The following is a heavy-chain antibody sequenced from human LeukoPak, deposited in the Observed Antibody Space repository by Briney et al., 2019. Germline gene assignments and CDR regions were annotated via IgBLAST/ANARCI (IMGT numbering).Heavy chain of an antibody. CDR1: GYTFTGYY. D-gene: IGHD3-10*01. V-gene: IGHV1-8*03. CDR2: INPNSGNT. CDR3: ARGRGGSGYNFDY. Sequence: GASVTVSCKASGYTFTGYYMHWVRQAPGQGLEWMGWINPNSGNTGYAQKFQGRVTITRNTSISTAYMELSSLRSEDTAVYYCARGRGGSGYNFDYWGQGTLVTVSS. J-gene: IGHJ4*02.